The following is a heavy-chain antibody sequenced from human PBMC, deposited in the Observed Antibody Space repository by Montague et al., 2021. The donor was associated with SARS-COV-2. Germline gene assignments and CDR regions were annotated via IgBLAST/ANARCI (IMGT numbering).Heavy chain of an antibody. D-gene: IGHD3-3*01. CDR3: ARGYDFWSGGYYYYYGMDV. Sequence: SLRLSCAASGFTFSSYSMNWVRQAPGKGLEWVSSISSSGSYIYYADSVKGRFTISRDNAKNSLYLQMNSLRAEDTAVYYCARGYDFWSGGYYYYYGMDVWGQGTTVTVSS. CDR1: GFTFSSYS. J-gene: IGHJ6*02. CDR2: ISSSGSYI. V-gene: IGHV3-21*01.